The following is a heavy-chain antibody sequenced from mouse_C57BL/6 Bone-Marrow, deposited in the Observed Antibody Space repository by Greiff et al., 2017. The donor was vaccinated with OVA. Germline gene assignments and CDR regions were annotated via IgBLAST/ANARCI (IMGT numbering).Heavy chain of an antibody. D-gene: IGHD2-1*01. CDR1: GFTFSDYG. Sequence: EVMLVESGGGLVKPGGSLKLSCAASGFTFSDYGMHWVRQAPEKGLEWVAYISSGSSTIYYADTVKGRFTISSDNAKNTLFLQITSLRSEDTAMYYCARSHGNYWYFDVWGTGTTVTVSS. CDR2: ISSGSSTI. V-gene: IGHV5-17*01. J-gene: IGHJ1*03. CDR3: ARSHGNYWYFDV.